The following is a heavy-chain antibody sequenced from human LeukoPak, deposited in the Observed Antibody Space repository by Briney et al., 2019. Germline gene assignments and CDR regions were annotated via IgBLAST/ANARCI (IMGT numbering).Heavy chain of an antibody. D-gene: IGHD4-17*01. CDR1: GGSISSYY. Sequence: SETLSLTCTVSGGSISSYYWSWIRHPPGKGQEWIGYIYYSGSTNYNPSLKSRVTISVDTSKNQFSLKLSSVTAADTAVYYCARDSTEWFDPWGQGTLVTVSS. CDR2: IYYSGST. CDR3: ARDSTEWFDP. V-gene: IGHV4-59*12. J-gene: IGHJ5*02.